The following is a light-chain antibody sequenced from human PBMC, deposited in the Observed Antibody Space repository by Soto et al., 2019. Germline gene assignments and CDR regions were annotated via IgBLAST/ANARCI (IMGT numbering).Light chain of an antibody. V-gene: IGLV2-14*03. CDR3: SAYTVSRTYV. J-gene: IGLJ1*01. Sequence: QSVLTQPASVSGSPGQSITISCTGTSSDVGAYYFVSWRQQHPGKAPKLMIYNVYDRPSGISYRFSGSKSGNTASLTISGLQGEDEADYYCSAYTVSRTYVFGTGTKVTVL. CDR1: SSDVGAYYF. CDR2: NVY.